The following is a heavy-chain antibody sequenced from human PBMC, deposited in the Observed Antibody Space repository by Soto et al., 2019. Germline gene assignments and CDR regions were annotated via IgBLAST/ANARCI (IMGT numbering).Heavy chain of an antibody. Sequence: QVQLVESGGGLVKPGGSLRLSCVASGFTFSDYYMTWIRQAPGKGLEWVSYISSSGSTIYYADSVKGRFTISRDDAKNSRYLQMISLRAEDTAVYYCATTNYDSNGFAFDIWGQGTMVTVSS. CDR2: ISSSGSTI. J-gene: IGHJ3*02. CDR1: GFTFSDYY. D-gene: IGHD3-22*01. CDR3: ATTNYDSNGFAFDI. V-gene: IGHV3-11*01.